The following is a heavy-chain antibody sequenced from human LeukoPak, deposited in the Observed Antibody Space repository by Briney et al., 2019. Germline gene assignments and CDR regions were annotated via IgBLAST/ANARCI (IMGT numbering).Heavy chain of an antibody. CDR3: VRVKGSYFDY. J-gene: IGHJ4*02. CDR1: GFTFRSYS. V-gene: IGHV3-48*01. D-gene: IGHD2-15*01. CDR2: ISSSGSAI. Sequence: PGGSLKLSCEASGFTFRSYSMNWVRQAPGKGLEWVSYISSSGSAIYYVDSVKGRFTVSRDNAKNSLFLQMNSPRAEDTAVYYCVRVKGSYFDYWGQGALVTVSS.